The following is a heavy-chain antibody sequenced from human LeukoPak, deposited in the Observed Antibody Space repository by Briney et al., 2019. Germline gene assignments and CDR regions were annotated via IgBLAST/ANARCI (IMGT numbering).Heavy chain of an antibody. Sequence: GGSLRLSCAASGFTFSNYGMHWVRQAPGKGLEGVSFIRYDGSNEYYADSVKGRFTISRDNSKNTLHLQMNSLRAEDTAVYYCARSYYDGRGSDYWGQGALVTVSS. CDR1: GFTFSNYG. J-gene: IGHJ4*02. CDR2: IRYDGSNE. CDR3: ARSYYDGRGSDY. D-gene: IGHD3-22*01. V-gene: IGHV3-30*02.